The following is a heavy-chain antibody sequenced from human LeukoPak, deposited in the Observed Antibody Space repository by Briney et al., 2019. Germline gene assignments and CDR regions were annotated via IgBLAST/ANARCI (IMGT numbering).Heavy chain of an antibody. CDR2: ISFDGVRK. J-gene: IGHJ4*02. D-gene: IGHD1-1*01. CDR3: AKASPYNSHLFDY. Sequence: QPGRSLRLSCSASGFAFSSRVMRWVRQTPGKGLQWVAVISFDGVRKYYEDSVTGRFTISRDNSKNTLYLQMSSLILEDTAIYYCAKASPYNSHLFDYWGRGTLVTVSS. CDR1: GFAFSSRV. V-gene: IGHV3-30*18.